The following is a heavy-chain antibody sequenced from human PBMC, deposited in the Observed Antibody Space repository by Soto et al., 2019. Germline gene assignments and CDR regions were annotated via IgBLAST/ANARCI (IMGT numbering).Heavy chain of an antibody. CDR2: ISTTSSYI. V-gene: IGHV3-21*01. J-gene: IGHJ4*02. D-gene: IGHD4-4*01. CDR3: AREGSLYNDYISNCADY. CDR1: GFTFSSYS. Sequence: EVQLVESGGGLVQPGGSLRLSCEASGFTFSSYSMILVRQAPGKGLEWVSSISTTSSYIYYADSVKGRFTISRDNAKNSLYLLMNSLRAEDTAVYYCAREGSLYNDYISNCADYWGQGTLVTVSS.